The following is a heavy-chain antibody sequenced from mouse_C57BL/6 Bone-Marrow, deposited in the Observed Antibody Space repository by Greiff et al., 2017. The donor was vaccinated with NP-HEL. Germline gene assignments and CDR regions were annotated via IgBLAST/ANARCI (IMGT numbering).Heavy chain of an antibody. V-gene: IGHV5-4*03. CDR1: GFTFSSYA. CDR3: ARGYYYGRDYAMDY. J-gene: IGHJ4*01. D-gene: IGHD1-1*01. Sequence: EVKVVESGGGLVKPGGSLKLSCAASGFTFSSYAMSWVRQTPEKRLAWVATISDGGSYTYYPDNVKGRFTISSDNAKNNLYLQMSHLKSEDTAMYYCARGYYYGRDYAMDYWGQGTSVTVSS. CDR2: ISDGGSYT.